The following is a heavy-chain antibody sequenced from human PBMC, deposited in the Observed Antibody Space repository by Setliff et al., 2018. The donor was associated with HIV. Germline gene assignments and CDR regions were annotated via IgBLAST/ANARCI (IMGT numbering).Heavy chain of an antibody. D-gene: IGHD1-1*01. V-gene: IGHV4-59*11. CDR3: ARDSRTGDGADF. J-gene: IGHJ4*02. Sequence: SETLSLTCTVTGGSMNSHHWSWIRPPPGKGLEWIGYISYTGSTNYNPSLKNRVTMSIDTSKNQFSLKLSSVSAAATAVYSCARDSRTGDGADFWGPGTLVTVSS. CDR2: ISYTGST. CDR1: GGSMNSHH.